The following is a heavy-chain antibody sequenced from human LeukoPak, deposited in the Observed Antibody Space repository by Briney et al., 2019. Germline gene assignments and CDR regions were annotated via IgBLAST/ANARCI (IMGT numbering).Heavy chain of an antibody. V-gene: IGHV1-18*01. CDR1: GYTFTSYG. D-gene: IGHD3-22*01. CDR2: ISAYNGNT. CDR3: ARGFYDSSGYPTPSDY. Sequence: ASVKVSCKASGYTFTSYGISWVRQAPGQGLEWMGWISAYNGNTNYTQKLQGRVTMTTDTSTSTAYMELRSLRSDDTAVYYCARGFYDSSGYPTPSDYWGQGTLVTVSS. J-gene: IGHJ4*02.